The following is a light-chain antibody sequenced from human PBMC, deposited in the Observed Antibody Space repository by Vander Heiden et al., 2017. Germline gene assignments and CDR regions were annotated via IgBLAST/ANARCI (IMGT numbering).Light chain of an antibody. V-gene: IGLV2-14*01. CDR1: RSDVGDHNQ. J-gene: IGLJ1*01. Sequence: SALTQHASVPGFPGQSLTISCTGTRSDVGDHNQVSWYQQHPGKVPKFLIYEVNNRPSGVSNRFSGSKSGNTASLTISGLQAEDEADYYCSSYTGSSTLVFGTGTKVTVL. CDR2: EVN. CDR3: SSYTGSSTLV.